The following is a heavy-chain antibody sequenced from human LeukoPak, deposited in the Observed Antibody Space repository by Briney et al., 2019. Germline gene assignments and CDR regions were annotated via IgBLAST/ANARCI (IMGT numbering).Heavy chain of an antibody. CDR1: GFTFSSYW. Sequence: GGSLRLSCAASGFTFSSYWMSWVRQAPGKGLEWVANIKQDGSEKYYVDSVKGRFTISRDNAKNSLYLQMNSLRAEDTAVYYCARDSGSYFSFGDYWGQGTLVTFSS. CDR2: IKQDGSEK. CDR3: ARDSGSYFSFGDY. V-gene: IGHV3-7*01. J-gene: IGHJ4*02. D-gene: IGHD1-26*01.